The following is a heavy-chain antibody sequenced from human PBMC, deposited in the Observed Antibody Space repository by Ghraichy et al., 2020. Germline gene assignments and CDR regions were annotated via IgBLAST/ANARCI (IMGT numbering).Heavy chain of an antibody. CDR2: ISGGGGTT. CDR3: AKRYSYFDY. Sequence: GGSLRLSCAASGFTFTSYAMSWVRQAPGQGLEWVSSISGGGGTTYYADSVKGRFTISRDNSKNTLYLEMNSLRAEDTAIYYCAKRYSYFDYWGQGTLVTVSS. CDR1: GFTFTSYA. J-gene: IGHJ4*02. V-gene: IGHV3-23*01. D-gene: IGHD5-12*01.